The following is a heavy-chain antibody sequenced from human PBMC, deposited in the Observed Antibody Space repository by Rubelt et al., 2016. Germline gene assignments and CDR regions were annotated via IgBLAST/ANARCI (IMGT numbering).Heavy chain of an antibody. J-gene: IGHJ4*02. CDR2: IRDKTKSYST. CDR1: DHY. CDR3: TRELKKLPYSSGWGASDF. V-gene: IGHV3-72*01. Sequence: DHYIEWVRQAPGKRLEWVGRIRDKTKSYSTEFAASVKGRFTISRDDSKNSVSVQMNSLKTEDTAVYYCTRELKKLPYSSGWGASDFWGQGTLVTVSS. D-gene: IGHD6-19*01.